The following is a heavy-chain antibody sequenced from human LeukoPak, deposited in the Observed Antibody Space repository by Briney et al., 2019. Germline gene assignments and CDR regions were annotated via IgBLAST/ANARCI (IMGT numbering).Heavy chain of an antibody. Sequence: ASVKVSCKASGYTFTSYDISWVRQATGQGLEWMGWMNPNSGNTGYAQKFQGRVTMTRNTSISTAYMELSSLRSEDTAVYYCARHDYGDYVSYYWGQGTLVTVSS. V-gene: IGHV1-8*01. D-gene: IGHD4-17*01. CDR1: GYTFTSYD. CDR3: ARHDYGDYVSYY. J-gene: IGHJ4*02. CDR2: MNPNSGNT.